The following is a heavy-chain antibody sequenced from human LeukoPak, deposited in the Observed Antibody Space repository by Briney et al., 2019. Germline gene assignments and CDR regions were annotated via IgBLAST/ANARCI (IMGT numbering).Heavy chain of an antibody. V-gene: IGHV1-18*01. CDR1: GYTFTSYG. D-gene: IGHD3-22*01. CDR2: ISACNGYT. J-gene: IGHJ4*02. Sequence: ASVKVSCKASGYTFTSYGISWVRQAPGQGLEWMGWISACNGYTKYAQKFQGRVTMTRDTSTSTAYMELRSLRSDDTAVYFCARDGHRMYYYESSDYRFDSWGQGTLVTVSS. CDR3: ARDGHRMYYYESSDYRFDS.